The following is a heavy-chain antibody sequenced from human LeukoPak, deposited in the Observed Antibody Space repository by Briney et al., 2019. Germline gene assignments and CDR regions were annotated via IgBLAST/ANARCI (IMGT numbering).Heavy chain of an antibody. J-gene: IGHJ4*02. Sequence: LSLTCSVSGYSINSGYSWGWIRRPPGKGLEWVGHTRNKANSYTTEYAASVKGRFTISRDDSKNSLYLQMNSLKTEDTAVYYCARVLKRVVRGGFDYWGQGTLVTVSS. D-gene: IGHD3-3*01. CDR3: ARVLKRVVRGGFDY. CDR1: GYSINSGYS. CDR2: TRNKANSYTT. V-gene: IGHV3-72*01.